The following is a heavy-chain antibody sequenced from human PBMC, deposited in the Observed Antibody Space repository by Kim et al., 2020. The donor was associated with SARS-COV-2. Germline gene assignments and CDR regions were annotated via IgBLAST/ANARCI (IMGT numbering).Heavy chain of an antibody. D-gene: IGHD2-8*01. CDR2: ISAYNGNT. Sequence: ASVKVSCKASGYTFTSYGISWVRQAPGQGLEWMGWISAYNGNTNYAQKLQGRVTMTTDTSTSTAYMELRSLRSDDTAVYYCARGRYCTNGVCYTGPWGQGTLVTVSS. CDR3: ARGRYCTNGVCYTGP. V-gene: IGHV1-18*01. CDR1: GYTFTSYG. J-gene: IGHJ5*02.